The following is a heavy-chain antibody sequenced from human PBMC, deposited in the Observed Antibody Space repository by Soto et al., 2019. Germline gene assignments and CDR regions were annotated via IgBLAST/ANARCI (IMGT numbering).Heavy chain of an antibody. D-gene: IGHD2-15*01. V-gene: IGHV1-69*12. CDR3: ARDSGDCSGGSCYHYGMDV. CDR1: GGTFSSYA. Sequence: QVQLVQSGAEVKKPGSSVKVSCKASGGTFSSYAISWVRQAPGQGLEWMGGIIPIFGTANYAQKFQGRVTITADESTSTAYLDLSSLRSEDTAVYYCARDSGDCSGGSCYHYGMDVWGQGTTVTVSS. CDR2: IIPIFGTA. J-gene: IGHJ6*02.